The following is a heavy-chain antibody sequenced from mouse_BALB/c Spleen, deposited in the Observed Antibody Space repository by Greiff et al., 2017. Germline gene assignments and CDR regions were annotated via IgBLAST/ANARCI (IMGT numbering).Heavy chain of an antibody. CDR3: ARDYYGSSRAWFAY. CDR2: INPGSGGT. D-gene: IGHD1-1*01. J-gene: IGHJ3*01. CDR1: GYAFTNYL. Sequence: QVQLKQSGAELVRPGTSVKVSCKASGYAFTNYLIEWVKQRPGQGLEWIGVINPGSGGTNYNEKFKGKATLTADKSSSTAYMQLSSLTSDDSAVYFCARDYYGSSRAWFAYWGQGTLVTVSA. V-gene: IGHV1-54*01.